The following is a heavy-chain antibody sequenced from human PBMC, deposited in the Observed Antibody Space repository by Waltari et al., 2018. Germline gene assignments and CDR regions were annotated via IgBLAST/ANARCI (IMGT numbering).Heavy chain of an antibody. D-gene: IGHD1-26*01. V-gene: IGHV7-4-1*02. Sequence: QVQLVQSGSELKKPGASVKLACKASGYTFTNFAVDWVRQAPGQGLEWMGWISTGSGNPTYARDFTGRFVFSLDTSVSTAYLQITSLKAEDTALYFCARDGVVGVTDWGYWGQGTLVTVST. J-gene: IGHJ4*02. CDR2: ISTGSGNP. CDR1: GYTFTNFA. CDR3: ARDGVVGVTDWGY.